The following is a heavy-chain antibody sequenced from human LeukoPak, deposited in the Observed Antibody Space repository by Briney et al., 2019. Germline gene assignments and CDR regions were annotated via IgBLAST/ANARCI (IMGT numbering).Heavy chain of an antibody. J-gene: IGHJ4*02. V-gene: IGHV3-30*18. CDR3: AKDADPGIPSN. Sequence: PGGSLRLSCAASGFTFSSYGMHWVRQAPGKGLEWVAVISYDGSNKYYADSVKGRFTISRDNSKNTLYLQMNSLRAEDTAVYYCAKDADPGIPSNWGQGTLVTVSS. D-gene: IGHD2-21*01. CDR1: GFTFSSYG. CDR2: ISYDGSNK.